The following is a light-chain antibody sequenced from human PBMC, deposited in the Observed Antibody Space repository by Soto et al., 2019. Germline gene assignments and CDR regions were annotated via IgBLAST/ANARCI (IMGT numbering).Light chain of an antibody. Sequence: QSALTQPPSVSGSPGQSVAISCTGTSSDVGSYNRVSWYQQSPGTAPKLMIYEVSNRPSGVPDRFSGSKSGNTASLTISGLQAADEADYYCSSYTTSSTSLFGGGTKLTVL. V-gene: IGLV2-18*02. CDR1: SSDVGSYNR. CDR2: EVS. J-gene: IGLJ2*01. CDR3: SSYTTSSTSL.